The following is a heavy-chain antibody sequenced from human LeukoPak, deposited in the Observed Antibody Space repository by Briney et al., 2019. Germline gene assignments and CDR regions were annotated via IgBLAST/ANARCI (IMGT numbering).Heavy chain of an antibody. V-gene: IGHV1-46*01. CDR1: GYTFTSYY. Sequence: ASVKVSCKASGYTFTSYYMHWVRQAPGQGLEWMGIINPSGGSTSYAQKFQGRVTMTTDTSTSTAYMELRSLRSDDTAVYYRARVRPRSSPLDYWGQGTLVTVSS. CDR2: INPSGGST. CDR3: ARVRPRSSPLDY. D-gene: IGHD6-6*01. J-gene: IGHJ4*02.